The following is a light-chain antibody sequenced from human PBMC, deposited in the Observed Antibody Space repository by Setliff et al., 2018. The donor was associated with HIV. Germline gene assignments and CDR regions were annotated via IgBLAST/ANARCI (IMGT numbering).Light chain of an antibody. J-gene: IGKJ4*01. CDR2: WAS. CDR3: QQYYRTPT. CDR1: QSVLYSSNNKNY. Sequence: DIVMTQSPDSLAVSLGERATINCKSSQSVLYSSNNKNYLAWYQQKPGQPPKLLIYWASTRESGVPDRLSGSGSGTDFTLTISRLQAEDVAVYYCQQYYRTPTFGGGTKVDIK. V-gene: IGKV4-1*01.